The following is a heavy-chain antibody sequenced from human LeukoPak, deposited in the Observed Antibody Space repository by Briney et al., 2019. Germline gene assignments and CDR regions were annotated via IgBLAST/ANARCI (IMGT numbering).Heavy chain of an antibody. Sequence: GGSLRLSCAASGFIFDDYAMHWVRQAPGKGLEWVSGISWNSGSIGYADSVKGRFTISRDNAKNSLYLQMNGLRAEDTALYYCAELLTAAGNRLPNYYGIDVWGQGTTVTVYS. CDR2: ISWNSGSI. CDR1: GFIFDDYA. V-gene: IGHV3-9*01. D-gene: IGHD6-13*01. J-gene: IGHJ6*02. CDR3: AELLTAAGNRLPNYYGIDV.